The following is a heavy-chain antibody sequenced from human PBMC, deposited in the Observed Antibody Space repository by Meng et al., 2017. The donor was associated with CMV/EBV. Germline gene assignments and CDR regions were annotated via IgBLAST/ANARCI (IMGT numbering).Heavy chain of an antibody. CDR3: TREYELGYCSSTSCPYFDY. CDR2: IRSKAYGGTT. CDR1: GFTFSDYP. J-gene: IGHJ4*02. D-gene: IGHD2-2*01. V-gene: IGHV3-49*04. Sequence: GGSLRLSCTASGFTFSDYPMTWVRQAPGKGLEWVGFIRSKAYGGTTEYAASVKGRFTISRDDSKSSAYLQMNSLKTEDTAVYYCTREYELGYCSSTSCPYFDYWGQGTLVTVSS.